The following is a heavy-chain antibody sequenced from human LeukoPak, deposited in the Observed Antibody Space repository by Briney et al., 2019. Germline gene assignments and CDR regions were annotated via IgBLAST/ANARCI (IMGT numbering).Heavy chain of an antibody. D-gene: IGHD1-26*01. J-gene: IGHJ4*02. CDR3: TTRNSGSYYYFDY. CDR2: IKSKTDGGTT. CDR1: GFTFSNAW. V-gene: IGHV3-15*07. Sequence: TGGSPRLSCAASGFTFSNAWMNWVRQAPGKGLEWAGRIKSKTDGGTTDYAAPVKGRFTISRDDSKNTLYLQMNSLKTEDTAVYYCTTRNSGSYYYFDYWGQGTLVTVSS.